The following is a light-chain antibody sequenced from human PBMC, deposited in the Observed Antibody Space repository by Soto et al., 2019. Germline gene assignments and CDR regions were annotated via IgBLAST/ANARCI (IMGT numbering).Light chain of an antibody. V-gene: IGLV1-51*01. Sequence: QSVLTQPPSVSAAPGQQVTITCSESKANIGSNSVAWYQQVPGSAPKLLIYDNYHRPSGIPDRFSGSKSGTSATLAITGLQTGDEADYYCGTWDGSMSGGGVFGGGTKVTVL. CDR2: DNY. CDR3: GTWDGSMSGGGV. CDR1: KANIGSNS. J-gene: IGLJ3*02.